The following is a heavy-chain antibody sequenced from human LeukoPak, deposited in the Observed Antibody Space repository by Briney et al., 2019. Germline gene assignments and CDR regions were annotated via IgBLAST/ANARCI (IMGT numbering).Heavy chain of an antibody. CDR3: ARVSMTTYLHYYYYYGMDV. Sequence: SETLSPTCAVYGVSFSGYYWSWIRQPPGKGLEWIGEINHSGSTNYNPSLKSRVTISVDTSKNQFSLKLSSVTAADTAVYYCARVSMTTYLHYYYYYGMDVWGQGTTVTVSS. CDR2: INHSGST. D-gene: IGHD4-17*01. J-gene: IGHJ6*02. V-gene: IGHV4-34*01. CDR1: GVSFSGYY.